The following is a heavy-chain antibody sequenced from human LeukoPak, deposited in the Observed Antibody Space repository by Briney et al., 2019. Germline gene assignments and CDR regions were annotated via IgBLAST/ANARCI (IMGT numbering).Heavy chain of an antibody. Sequence: GGSLRLSCAASGFSFSNYGMHWVRQAPGKGLEWVAVITYEGSKKYYAYSVKGRFTISRDNSKNTMYLQMNNQRPDDTAVYYCAKDHGDYHHYFDYWGRGTRVSVSS. CDR1: GFSFSNYG. V-gene: IGHV3-30*18. J-gene: IGHJ4*02. CDR2: ITYEGSKK. D-gene: IGHD4-17*01. CDR3: AKDHGDYHHYFDY.